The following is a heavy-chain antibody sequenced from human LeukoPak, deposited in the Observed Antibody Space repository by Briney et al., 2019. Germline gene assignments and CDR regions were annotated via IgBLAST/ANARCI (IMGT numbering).Heavy chain of an antibody. Sequence: PSETLSLTCTVSGGSISSYYWSWIRQPPGKGLEWIGYIYYSGSTNYNPSPKSRVTISVDTSKNQFSLKLSSVTAAATAVYYCARGGSTGTNLNWVDPWGQGTLVTVSS. CDR2: IYYSGST. J-gene: IGHJ5*02. CDR3: ARGGSTGTNLNWVDP. V-gene: IGHV4-59*01. D-gene: IGHD1-1*01. CDR1: GGSISSYY.